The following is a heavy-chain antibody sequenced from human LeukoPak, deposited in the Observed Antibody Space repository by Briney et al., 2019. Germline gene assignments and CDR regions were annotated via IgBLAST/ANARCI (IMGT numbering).Heavy chain of an antibody. CDR3: ARDYVTCSGGSCYNYFDY. D-gene: IGHD2-15*01. J-gene: IGHJ4*02. CDR2: IIPILGIA. Sequence: GASVKVSCKAYGGTFSSYTISWVRQAPGQGLEWMGRIIPILGIANYAQKFQGRVTITADKSTSTAYMELSSLRSEDTAVYYCARDYVTCSGGSCYNYFDYWGQGTLVTVSS. CDR1: GGTFSSYT. V-gene: IGHV1-69*04.